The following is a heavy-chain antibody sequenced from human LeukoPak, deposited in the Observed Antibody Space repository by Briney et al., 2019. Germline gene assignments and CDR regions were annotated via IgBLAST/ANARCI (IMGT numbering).Heavy chain of an antibody. CDR3: ARSEITIFGVVPFDY. CDR1: GGSFSGYY. J-gene: IGHJ4*02. V-gene: IGHV4-34*01. Sequence: SETLSLTCAVFGGSFSGYYRSWIRQSPEKGLEWIGEMSHTGATNYNPSLKSRVTISVDTSKNQFSLKLSSVTAADTAVYYCARSEITIFGVVPFDYWGQGTLVTVSS. D-gene: IGHD3-3*01. CDR2: MSHTGAT.